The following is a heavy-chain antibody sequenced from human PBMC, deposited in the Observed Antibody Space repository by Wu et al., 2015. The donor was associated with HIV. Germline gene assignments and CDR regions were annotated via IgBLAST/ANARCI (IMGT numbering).Heavy chain of an antibody. D-gene: IGHD6-19*01. CDR2: INPLFGTT. CDR3: ARNTDSVATSLYSLGV. V-gene: IGHV1-69*05. Sequence: QAQLVQFGDEVKKPGSSVKVTCKASGDGFTSYAVSWVRQAPGQGLEWMGGINPLFGTTKHVQRFQDRVTFSTDESKRTAYLELSSPRSEDTAVYYCARNTDSVATSLYSLGVWGQGTTVTVSS. CDR1: GDGFTSYA. J-gene: IGHJ6*02.